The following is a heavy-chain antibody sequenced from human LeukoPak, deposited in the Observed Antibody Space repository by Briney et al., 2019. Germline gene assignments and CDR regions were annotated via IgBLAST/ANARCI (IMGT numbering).Heavy chain of an antibody. J-gene: IGHJ6*02. D-gene: IGHD3-22*01. Sequence: ASVKVSCKAPGYTFTSYGISWVRQAPGQGLEWMGWISAYNGNTNYAQKLQGRVTMTRDTSTSTVYMELSSLRSEDTAVYYCAGNYYDTSGYLPLQYYHYYGMDVWGQGTTVTVSS. CDR2: ISAYNGNT. CDR3: AGNYYDTSGYLPLQYYHYYGMDV. V-gene: IGHV1-18*01. CDR1: GYTFTSYG.